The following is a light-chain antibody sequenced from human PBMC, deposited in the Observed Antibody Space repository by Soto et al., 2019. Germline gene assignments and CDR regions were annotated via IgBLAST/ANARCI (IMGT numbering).Light chain of an antibody. CDR3: QQYYTYPQT. J-gene: IGKJ2*01. CDR2: AAS. V-gene: IGKV1-8*01. CDR1: QGISSY. Sequence: AIRMTQSPSSFSASTGDRVTITCRASQGISSYLAWYQQKPGKAPKPLVYAASTLQYGVPSRFSGSGSGTDLTLTISCLQSEDFATYFCQQYYTYPQTFGQGTKLEIK.